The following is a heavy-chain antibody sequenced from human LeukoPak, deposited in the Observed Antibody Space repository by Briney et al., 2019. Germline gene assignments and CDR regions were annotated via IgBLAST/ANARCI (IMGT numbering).Heavy chain of an antibody. CDR3: ARAVNYDSSGYYGY. CDR1: GFTFSSYS. J-gene: IGHJ4*02. CDR2: ISSSSSYI. V-gene: IGHV3-21*01. D-gene: IGHD3-22*01. Sequence: KPGGSLRLSCAASGFTFSSYSMNWVRQAPGKGLEWVSSISSSSSYIYYADSVKGRFTISRDNARNSLYLQMNSLRAEDTAVYYCARAVNYDSSGYYGYWGQGTLVTVSS.